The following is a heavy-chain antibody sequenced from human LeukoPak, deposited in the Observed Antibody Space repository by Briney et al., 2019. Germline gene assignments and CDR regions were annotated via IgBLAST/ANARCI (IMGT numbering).Heavy chain of an antibody. CDR3: ARAELASDEVYDSSGFQLNWFDP. CDR1: GGSISSGSYY. D-gene: IGHD3-22*01. J-gene: IGHJ5*02. Sequence: PSQTLSLTCTVSGGSISSGSYYWSWIRQPAGKGLEWIGRIYTSGSTNYNPSLKSRVTISVDTSKNQFSLKLSSVTAADTAVYYCARAELASDEVYDSSGFQLNWFDPWGQGTLVTVSS. CDR2: IYTSGST. V-gene: IGHV4-61*02.